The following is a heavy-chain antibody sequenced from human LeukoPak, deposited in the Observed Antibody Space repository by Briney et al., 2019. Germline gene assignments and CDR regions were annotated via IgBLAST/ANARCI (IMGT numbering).Heavy chain of an antibody. V-gene: IGHV3-48*01. Sequence: GGSLRLSCAASGFTFSSYSMNWVRQAPGKGLEWVSYISPSSTIMYYADSVRGRFTISRDNAKNSLYLQMNSLRAEDTAVYYCARPERSGYSPYVFDIWGRGTMVTVSS. D-gene: IGHD3-3*01. CDR3: ARPERSGYSPYVFDI. CDR1: GFTFSSYS. J-gene: IGHJ3*02. CDR2: ISPSSTIM.